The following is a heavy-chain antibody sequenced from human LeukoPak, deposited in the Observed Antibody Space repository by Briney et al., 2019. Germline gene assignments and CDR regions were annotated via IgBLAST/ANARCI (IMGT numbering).Heavy chain of an antibody. V-gene: IGHV5-51*01. D-gene: IGHD2-2*01. CDR3: ASLRRYCSSTSCQGAFDY. CDR2: IYRGDSDT. Sequence: GESLKISCKGSGYSFTSYWIGWVRQMPGKGLERMGIIYRGDSDTRYSPSFQGQVTISADKSISTAYLHWSSLKASDTAMYYCASLRRYCSSTSCQGAFDYWGQGTLVTVSS. CDR1: GYSFTSYW. J-gene: IGHJ4*02.